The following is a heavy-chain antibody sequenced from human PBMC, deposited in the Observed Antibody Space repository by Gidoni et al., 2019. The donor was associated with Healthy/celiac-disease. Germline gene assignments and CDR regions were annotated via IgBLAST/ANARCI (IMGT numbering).Heavy chain of an antibody. CDR2: IKQDGSEK. V-gene: IGHV3-7*01. CDR1: GFTFSSYW. CDR3: AREGLAVAGTDY. Sequence: EVPLVESGGGLVQPGGSLRLSCAASGFTFSSYWMSWVRQAQGKGRECVANIKQDGSEKDYVDSVKGRFTISRDNAKNSLYLQMNSLRAEDTAVYYCAREGLAVAGTDYWGQGTLVTVSS. J-gene: IGHJ4*02. D-gene: IGHD6-19*01.